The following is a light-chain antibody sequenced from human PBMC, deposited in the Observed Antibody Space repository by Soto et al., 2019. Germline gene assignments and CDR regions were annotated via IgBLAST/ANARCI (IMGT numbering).Light chain of an antibody. V-gene: IGKV3-20*01. CDR3: QQYGSPPQT. J-gene: IGKJ1*01. CDR2: GTS. Sequence: EIVLTTYLNAPSWTPEDKATLSCRASQSVSSYLAWYQQKPGQAPRLLIYGTSSRATDIPDRFTGSGSGTDFTLTTSRLEPEDFAVYSCQQYGSPPQTFGQGTKVDI. CDR1: QSVSSY.